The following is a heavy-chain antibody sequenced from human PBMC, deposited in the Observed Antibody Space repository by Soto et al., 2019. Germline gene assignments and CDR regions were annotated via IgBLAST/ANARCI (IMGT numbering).Heavy chain of an antibody. CDR1: GGSISSYY. CDR2: IYYSGST. D-gene: IGHD3-3*01. J-gene: IGHJ5*02. V-gene: IGHV4-59*01. CDR3: ARGRNYDFWSGYQGWFDP. Sequence: PSETLSLTCTVSGGSISSYYWSWIRQPPGKGLEWIGYIYYSGSTNYNPSLKSRVTISVDTSKNQFSLKLSSVTAADTAVYYCARGRNYDFWSGYQGWFDPWGQGTLVTVSS.